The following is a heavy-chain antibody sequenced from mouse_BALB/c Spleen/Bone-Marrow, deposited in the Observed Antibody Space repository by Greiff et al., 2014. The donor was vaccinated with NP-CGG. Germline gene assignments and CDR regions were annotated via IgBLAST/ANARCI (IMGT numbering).Heavy chain of an antibody. Sequence: VQLQQSGAELAKPGASVKMSCKASGYTFTSYWMHWIKQRPGQGLAWIGYITPSTGYIEYNQKFKDKATLTADKSSSTAHMQLSSLTSEDSAVYYCARPRFAYWGQGTLVAVSA. CDR1: GYTFTSYW. CDR2: ITPSTGYI. J-gene: IGHJ3*01. V-gene: IGHV1-7*01. CDR3: ARPRFAY.